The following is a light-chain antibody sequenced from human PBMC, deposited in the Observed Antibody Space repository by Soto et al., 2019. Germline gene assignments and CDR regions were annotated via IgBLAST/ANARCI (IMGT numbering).Light chain of an antibody. CDR3: QQSYSTLWT. CDR2: AAS. CDR1: QTISSW. J-gene: IGKJ1*01. V-gene: IGKV1-39*01. Sequence: DIQRTQSPSTLSGSVGDRVTIACRASQTISSWLAWYQQKPGKAPKLLIYAASSLQSGVPSRFSGSGSGTDFTLTISSLQPEDFATYYCQQSYSTLWTFGQGTKVDIK.